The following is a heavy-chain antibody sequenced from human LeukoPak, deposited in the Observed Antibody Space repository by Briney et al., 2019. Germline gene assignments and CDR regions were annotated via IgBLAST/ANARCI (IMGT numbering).Heavy chain of an antibody. CDR1: GGSFSGYY. CDR2: INHSGST. D-gene: IGHD6-19*01. CDR3: ARGLGLAVAGIDY. J-gene: IGHJ4*02. Sequence: SETLSLTCAVYGGSFSGYYWSWIRQPPGKGLEWIGEINHSGSTNYNPSLKSRVTISVDTSKNQFSLKLSSVTAADTAVYYCARGLGLAVAGIDYWGQGTLVTVSS. V-gene: IGHV4-34*01.